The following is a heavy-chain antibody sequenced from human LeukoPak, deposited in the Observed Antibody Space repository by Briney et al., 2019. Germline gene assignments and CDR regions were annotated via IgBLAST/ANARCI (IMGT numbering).Heavy chain of an antibody. D-gene: IGHD6-13*01. V-gene: IGHV3-30*02. Sequence: GGSLRLSCAASGFTFSSYGMHWVRQAPGKGLEWVAFIRYDGSNKYYADSVKGRFTISRDNSKNTLYLQMNSLRAEDTAVYYCAKDTLREAAAGHPTPLDYWGQGTLVTVSS. J-gene: IGHJ4*02. CDR3: AKDTLREAAAGHPTPLDY. CDR2: IRYDGSNK. CDR1: GFTFSSYG.